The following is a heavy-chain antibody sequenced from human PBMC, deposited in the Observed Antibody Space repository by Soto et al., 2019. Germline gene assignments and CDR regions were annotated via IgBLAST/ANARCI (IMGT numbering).Heavy chain of an antibody. J-gene: IGHJ4*02. CDR3: ARVPSPVSLWAYYFDY. Sequence: SETLSLTCTVSGDSVNSGSYYWSWIRQPPGKGLEWIGYIYYSVGTNYNPSLASRVTISLDTSKNQFSLKLTSLTAADTALYYCARVPSPVSLWAYYFDYCGRGTLVTVSS. CDR2: IYYSVGT. V-gene: IGHV4-61*01. CDR1: GDSVNSGSYY. D-gene: IGHD2-21*01.